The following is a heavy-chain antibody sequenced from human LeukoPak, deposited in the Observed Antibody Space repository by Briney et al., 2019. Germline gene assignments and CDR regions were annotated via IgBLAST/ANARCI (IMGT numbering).Heavy chain of an antibody. CDR2: ISYDGSNK. D-gene: IGHD6-19*01. Sequence: PGGSLRLSCAASGFTFSSYGMHWVRQAPGKGLEGVAMISYDGSNKNYADSVKGRFTISRDNSKTTLYLEMNSPRAEDTAVYYCAKDYYSRHNSGWTIDYWGQGTLVTVSS. V-gene: IGHV3-30*18. CDR3: AKDYYSRHNSGWTIDY. J-gene: IGHJ4*02. CDR1: GFTFSSYG.